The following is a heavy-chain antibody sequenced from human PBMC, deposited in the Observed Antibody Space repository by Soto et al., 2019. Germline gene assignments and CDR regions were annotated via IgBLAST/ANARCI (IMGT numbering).Heavy chain of an antibody. CDR1: GGSISSGDYY. Sequence: QVQLQESGPGLVKPSQTLSLTCTVSGGSISSGDYYWSWIRQPPGKGLEWIGYIYYSGSTYYNPSLKXRXTXSXXTSKNQFSLELSSVTAADTAVYYCARAPTYYYDSSGPKFDYWGQGTLVTVSS. CDR2: IYYSGST. J-gene: IGHJ4*02. D-gene: IGHD3-22*01. V-gene: IGHV4-30-4*01. CDR3: ARAPTYYYDSSGPKFDY.